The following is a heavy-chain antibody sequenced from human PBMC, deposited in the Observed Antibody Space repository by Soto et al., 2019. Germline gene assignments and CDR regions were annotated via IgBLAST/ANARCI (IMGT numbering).Heavy chain of an antibody. Sequence: QVQLQQWGAGLLKPSETLSLTCAVYGGSFSGYHWNWIRQPPGKGLEWIGEINHSGSTNYNPSLNRRDTIPVDTSTNQLPPKLSPETPAHTPLHHRARGQGSTSDYWGQGTLVTVSS. D-gene: IGHD1-26*01. CDR3: ARGQGSTSDY. CDR2: INHSGST. V-gene: IGHV4-34*01. J-gene: IGHJ4*02. CDR1: GGSFSGYH.